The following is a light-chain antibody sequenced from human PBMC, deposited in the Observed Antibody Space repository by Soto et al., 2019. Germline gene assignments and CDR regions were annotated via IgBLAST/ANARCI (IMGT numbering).Light chain of an antibody. J-gene: IGKJ1*01. V-gene: IGKV3-15*01. CDR1: QSVRSK. Sequence: IVMTQSPATLSVSPGERATLACRASQSVRSKLAWYQQKPGQAPRLLIYRASTRATDIPARFSGSGSGTEFTLTISSLQSEDFAVYYCQQYNNWTPATFGQGTKVDI. CDR3: QQYNNWTPAT. CDR2: RAS.